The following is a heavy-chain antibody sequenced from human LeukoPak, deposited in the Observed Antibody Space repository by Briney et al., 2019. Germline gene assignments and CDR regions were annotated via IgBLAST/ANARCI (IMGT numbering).Heavy chain of an antibody. J-gene: IGHJ5*02. CDR2: MYHGGST. D-gene: IGHD4-17*01. CDR1: GGSISSGGYS. V-gene: IGHV4-30-2*01. CDR3: ASTNDFGDYMGA. Sequence: PSETLSLTCAVSGGSISSGGYSWSWIRQPPGKGLEWIGYMYHGGSTYYNPSLEGRVTISVDRPKNQFSLKLSSVTAADTAVYYCASTNDFGDYMGAWGQGTLVTVSS.